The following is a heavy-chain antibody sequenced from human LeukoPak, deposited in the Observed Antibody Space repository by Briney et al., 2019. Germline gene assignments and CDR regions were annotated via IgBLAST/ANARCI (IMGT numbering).Heavy chain of an antibody. J-gene: IGHJ6*02. Sequence: TGGSLRLSCAASGFTFSSYWMNWARQAPGKGLEWVASINHNGNVNYYVDSVKGRFTISRDNAKNSLYLQMSNLRAEDTAVYYCARASCYLRNCYYYGMDVWGQGTTVTVSS. CDR3: ARASCYLRNCYYYGMDV. D-gene: IGHD2-2*01. CDR1: GFTFSSYW. CDR2: INHNGNVN. V-gene: IGHV3-7*03.